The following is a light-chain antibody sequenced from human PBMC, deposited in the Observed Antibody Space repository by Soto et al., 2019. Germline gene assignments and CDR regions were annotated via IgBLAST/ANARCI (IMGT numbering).Light chain of an antibody. CDR3: QQRSNSWT. CDR2: DAS. Sequence: EIVLTQSPATLSLSPGERATLSCSASQSVSSYLAWYQQKPGQAPRLLNYDASNRATGIPARFSGSGSGTDFTLAISGLEPEDFAVYYCQQRSNSWTFGQGTKVEIK. J-gene: IGKJ1*01. CDR1: QSVSSY. V-gene: IGKV3-11*01.